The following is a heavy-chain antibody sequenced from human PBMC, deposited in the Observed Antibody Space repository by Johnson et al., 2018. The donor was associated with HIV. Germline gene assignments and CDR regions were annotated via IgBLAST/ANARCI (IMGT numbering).Heavy chain of an antibody. CDR3: ARDSGTTRLSAFDI. Sequence: QVQLVESGGGVVQPGRSLRLSCAASGFTFSSYGMHWVRQAPGKGLEWVAVISYDGSNKYYADSVKGRFTISRDNSKNTLYLQMNSLRAEDTAVYYCARDSGTTRLSAFDIWGQGTMVTVSS. D-gene: IGHD1-7*01. J-gene: IGHJ3*02. CDR2: ISYDGSNK. V-gene: IGHV3-30*03. CDR1: GFTFSSYG.